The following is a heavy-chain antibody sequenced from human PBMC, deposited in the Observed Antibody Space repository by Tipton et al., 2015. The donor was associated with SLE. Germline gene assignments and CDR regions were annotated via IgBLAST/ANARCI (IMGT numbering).Heavy chain of an antibody. CDR1: GYSFTSYW. CDR3: ARRDNNFNWFDP. Sequence: QLVQSGAEVKKSGESLKISCEVSGYSFTSYWIGWVRQMPGKGLEWMGIIYPGDSHTTYSPSLQGQVTISVDKSINTAFLQWSSLKASDTAMYYCARRDNNFNWFDPWGQGTLVTVSS. D-gene: IGHD2-15*01. J-gene: IGHJ5*02. V-gene: IGHV5-51*01. CDR2: IYPGDSHT.